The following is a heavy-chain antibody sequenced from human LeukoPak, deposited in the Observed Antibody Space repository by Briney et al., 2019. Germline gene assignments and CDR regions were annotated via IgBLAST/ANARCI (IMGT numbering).Heavy chain of an antibody. CDR3: ARVPRMVRGVRGWFDP. D-gene: IGHD3-10*01. Sequence: SETLSLTCAVYGGSFSGYYWSWIRQPPGKGLEWIGEINHSGSTNYNPSLKSRVTMSVDTSKNQFSLKLSSVTAADTAVNYCARVPRMVRGVRGWFDPWGQGTLVTVSS. CDR2: INHSGST. V-gene: IGHV4-34*01. J-gene: IGHJ5*02. CDR1: GGSFSGYY.